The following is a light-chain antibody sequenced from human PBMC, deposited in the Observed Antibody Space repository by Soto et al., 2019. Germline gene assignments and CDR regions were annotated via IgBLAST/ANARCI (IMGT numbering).Light chain of an antibody. Sequence: QSALTQPRSVSGSPGQSVTISCTGTSSDVGGYNYVSWYQQHPGKAPKLMIYDVSKRPSGVPDRFSGSKSGNTASLTISGLQAEDEADYYCCSYAGSYNVVFGGGTKRTV. CDR1: SSDVGGYNY. CDR2: DVS. CDR3: CSYAGSYNVV. J-gene: IGLJ2*01. V-gene: IGLV2-11*01.